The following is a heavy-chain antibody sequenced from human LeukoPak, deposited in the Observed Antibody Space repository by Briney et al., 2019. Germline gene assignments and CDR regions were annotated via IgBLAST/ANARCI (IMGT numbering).Heavy chain of an antibody. Sequence: SETLSLTCTVSGLSISSSDYYWSWIRQPPGKGLEWIGEINHSGSTNYNPSLKSRVTISVDTSKNQFSLKLSSVTAADTAVYYCARGIGSGRPGLYGMDVWGQGTTVTVSS. D-gene: IGHD3-10*01. J-gene: IGHJ6*02. CDR1: GLSISSSDYY. V-gene: IGHV4-39*07. CDR3: ARGIGSGRPGLYGMDV. CDR2: INHSGST.